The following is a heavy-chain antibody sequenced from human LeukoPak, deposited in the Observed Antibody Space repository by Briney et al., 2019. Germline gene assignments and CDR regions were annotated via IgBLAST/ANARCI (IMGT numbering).Heavy chain of an antibody. CDR2: ISAYNGNT. D-gene: IGHD4-17*01. CDR1: GYTFTDYY. J-gene: IGHJ4*02. CDR3: ARATVTTTPGVDY. V-gene: IGHV1-18*04. Sequence: ASVKVSCKASGYTFTDYYIHWVRQAPGQGLEWMGWISAYNGNTNYAQKLQGRVTMTTDTSTSTAYMELRSLRSDDTAVYYCARATVTTTPGVDYWGQGTLVTVSS.